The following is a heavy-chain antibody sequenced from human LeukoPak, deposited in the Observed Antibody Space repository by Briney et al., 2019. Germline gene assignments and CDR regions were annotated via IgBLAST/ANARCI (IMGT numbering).Heavy chain of an antibody. D-gene: IGHD6-6*01. Sequence: PSETLSLTCAVYGGSFSGYYWSWIRQPPGKGLEWIGEINHSGSTNYNPSLKSRVTISVDTSKNRFSLKLSSVTAADTAVYYCAREGAAHYYMDVWGKGTTVTVSS. CDR2: INHSGST. CDR3: AREGAAHYYMDV. J-gene: IGHJ6*03. CDR1: GGSFSGYY. V-gene: IGHV4-34*01.